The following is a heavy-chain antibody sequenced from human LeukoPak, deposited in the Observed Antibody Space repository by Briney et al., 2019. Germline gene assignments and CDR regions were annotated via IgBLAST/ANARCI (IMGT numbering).Heavy chain of an antibody. CDR1: GGSLRSYY. V-gene: IGHV4-59*01. D-gene: IGHD3-10*01. CDR3: ARDGPMTQSGAFDI. Sequence: ASETLSLTCTVSGGSLRSYYWSWVREAPGEGLGWVWYIYYSGSTNYNPSLKSRVTISVDTSKNQFSLKLSSVTAADTAVYYCARDGPMTQSGAFDIWGQGTMVTVSS. CDR2: IYYSGST. J-gene: IGHJ3*02.